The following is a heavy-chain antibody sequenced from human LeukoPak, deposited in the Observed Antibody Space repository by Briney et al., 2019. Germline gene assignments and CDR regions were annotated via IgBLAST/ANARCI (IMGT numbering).Heavy chain of an antibody. CDR1: GFTFSSYG. J-gene: IGHJ4*02. CDR3: AKLVVPAATSGYFDY. CDR2: ISGSGGST. Sequence: GGSLRLSCAASGFTFSSYGMSWVRRAPGKGLEWVSAISGSGGSTYYADSVKGRFTISRDNSKTTLYLQMNSLRAEDTAVYYCAKLVVPAATSGYFDYWGQGTLVTVSS. V-gene: IGHV3-23*01. D-gene: IGHD2-2*01.